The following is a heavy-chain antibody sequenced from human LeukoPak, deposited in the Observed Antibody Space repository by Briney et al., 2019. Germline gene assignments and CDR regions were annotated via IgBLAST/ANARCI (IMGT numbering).Heavy chain of an antibody. CDR2: ISYDGSNK. D-gene: IGHD3-22*01. Sequence: GGSLRLSCAASGLTFSSYGMHWVRQAPGKGLEWVAVISYDGSNKYYADSVKGRFTISRDNSKNTLYLQMNSLRAEDTAVYYCAKGSGSGYYLDWGQGTLVTVSS. V-gene: IGHV3-30*18. J-gene: IGHJ4*02. CDR3: AKGSGSGYYLD. CDR1: GLTFSSYG.